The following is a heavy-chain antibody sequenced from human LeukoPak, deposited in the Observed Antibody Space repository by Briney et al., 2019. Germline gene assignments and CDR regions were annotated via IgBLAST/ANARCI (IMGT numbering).Heavy chain of an antibody. CDR2: MSDSGTT. Sequence: ASETLSLTCRVSGGSMSNKYWSWLRQPPGKGLEWIGYMSDSGTTKQNPALNSRVTISLDTSKNHLSLMLSSVTAAGTAVYYCATHDSNGYYPYYFAYWGQGTVVAVSS. CDR1: GGSMSNKY. J-gene: IGHJ4*02. D-gene: IGHD3-3*01. V-gene: IGHV4-59*08. CDR3: ATHDSNGYYPYYFAY.